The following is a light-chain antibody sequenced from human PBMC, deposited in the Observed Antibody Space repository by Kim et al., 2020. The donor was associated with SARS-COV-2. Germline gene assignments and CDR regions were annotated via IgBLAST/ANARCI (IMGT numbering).Light chain of an antibody. CDR1: SPRSYY. J-gene: IGLJ2*01. CDR3: QSRDSGGNVV. CDR2: GRN. Sequence: SSELTQDPAVSVALGQTVRITCQGDSPRSYYATWYQQKPRQAPVLVIYGRNNRPSGIPDRFSGSASGNTASLSISGAQADDEADFYCQSRDSGGNVVFGGGTQLTVL. V-gene: IGLV3-19*01.